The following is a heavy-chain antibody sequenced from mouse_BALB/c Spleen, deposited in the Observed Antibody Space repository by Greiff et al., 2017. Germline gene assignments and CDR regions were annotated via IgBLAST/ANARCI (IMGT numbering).Heavy chain of an antibody. CDR2: ISTYYGDA. CDR1: GYTFTDYA. V-gene: IGHV1S137*01. J-gene: IGHJ4*01. D-gene: IGHD2-10*01. CDR3: ARSPTYYGQKRGFMDY. Sequence: VQLQQSGAELVRPGVSVKISCKGSGYTFTDYAMHWVKQSHAKSLEWIGVISTYYGDASYNQKFKGKATMTVDKSSSTAYMELARLTSEDSAIYYCARSPTYYGQKRGFMDYWGQGTSVTVSS.